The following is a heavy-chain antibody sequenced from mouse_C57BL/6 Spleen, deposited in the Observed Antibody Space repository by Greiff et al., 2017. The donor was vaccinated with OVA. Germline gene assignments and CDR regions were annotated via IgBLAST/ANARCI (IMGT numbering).Heavy chain of an antibody. Sequence: VKVVESGAELAKPGASVKLSCKASGYTFTSYWMHWVNQRPGQGLEWIGYINPSSGDPKYNQKFKDKATLTADKSSSTAYMQLSSLTYEDSAVYYCARSEVSRGYFDYWGQGTTLTVSS. J-gene: IGHJ2*01. V-gene: IGHV1-7*01. D-gene: IGHD1-1*01. CDR2: INPSSGDP. CDR1: GYTFTSYW. CDR3: ARSEVSRGYFDY.